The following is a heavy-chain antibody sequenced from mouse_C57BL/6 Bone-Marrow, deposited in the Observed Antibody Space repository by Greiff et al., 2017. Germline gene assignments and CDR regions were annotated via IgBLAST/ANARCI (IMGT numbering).Heavy chain of an antibody. V-gene: IGHV1-81*01. D-gene: IGHD3-2*02. J-gene: IGHJ3*01. CDR1: GYTFTSYG. CDR2: IFPRSGNT. Sequence: VQLQQSGAELARPGASVKLSCKASGYTFTSYGISWVKQRTGQGLEWIGEIFPRSGNTYYNEKFKGKATLTADKSSSTAYRELRSLTSEDSAVYFCARGVTSPAQATSFAYWGQGTLVTVSA. CDR3: ARGVTSPAQATSFAY.